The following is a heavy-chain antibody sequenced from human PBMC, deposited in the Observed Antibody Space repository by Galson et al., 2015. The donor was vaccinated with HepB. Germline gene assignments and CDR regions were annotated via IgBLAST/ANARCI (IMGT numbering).Heavy chain of an antibody. J-gene: IGHJ3*02. CDR3: ARSSPGAAAGAFDI. CDR2: IGTAGDP. V-gene: IGHV3-13*05. D-gene: IGHD6-13*01. CDR1: GFTFSSYG. Sequence: SLRLSCAASGFTFSSYGMHWVRQATGKGLEWVSAIGTAGDPYYPGSVKGRFTISRENAKNSLYLQMNSLRAGDTAVYYCARSSPGAAAGAFDIWGQETMVTVSS.